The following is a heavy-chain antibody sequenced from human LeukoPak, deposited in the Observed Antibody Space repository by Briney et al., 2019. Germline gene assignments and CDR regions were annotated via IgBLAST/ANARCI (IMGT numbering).Heavy chain of an antibody. CDR2: IYYSGST. V-gene: IGHV4-39*07. Sequence: SETLSLTCTVSGGSISSSSYYWGWIRQPPGKGLEWIGSIYYSGSTYYNPSLKSRVTISVDTSKNQFSLKLSSVTAADTAVYYCTRDASRDGYNWQFGTLDYWGQGTLVTVSS. CDR3: TRDASRDGYNWQFGTLDY. J-gene: IGHJ4*02. D-gene: IGHD5-24*01. CDR1: GGSISSSSYY.